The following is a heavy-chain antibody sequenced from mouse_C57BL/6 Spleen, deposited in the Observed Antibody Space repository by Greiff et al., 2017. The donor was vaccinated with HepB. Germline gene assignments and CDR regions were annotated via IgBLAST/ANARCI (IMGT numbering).Heavy chain of an antibody. D-gene: IGHD3-2*02. J-gene: IGHJ3*01. Sequence: VQLQQSGPELVKPGASVKISCKASGYAFSSSWMNWVKQRPGKGLEWIGRIYPGDGDTNYNGKFKGKATLTADKSSSTAYMQLSSLTSEDSAVYFCARRSDSSGPFAYWGQGTLVTVSA. CDR1: GYAFSSSW. CDR2: IYPGDGDT. CDR3: ARRSDSSGPFAY. V-gene: IGHV1-82*01.